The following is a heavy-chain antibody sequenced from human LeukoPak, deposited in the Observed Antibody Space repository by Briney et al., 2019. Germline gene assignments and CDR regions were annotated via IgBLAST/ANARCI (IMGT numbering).Heavy chain of an antibody. D-gene: IGHD3-10*01. J-gene: IGHJ6*04. V-gene: IGHV4-4*07. CDR1: SGSINDYY. CDR3: ATEGKWFGTYYYCMDV. CDR2: IYSSGST. Sequence: SETLSLTCTVSSGSINDYYWSWVRQPAGKGLEWLGRIYSSGSTTYNPSLKSRVTMSVDTSKNQFSLKMTSVTAADTAVYYCATEGKWFGTYYYCMDVWGKGTTVTVSS.